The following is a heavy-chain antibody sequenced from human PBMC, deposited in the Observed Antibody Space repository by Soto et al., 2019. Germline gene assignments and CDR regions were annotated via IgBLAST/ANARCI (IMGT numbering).Heavy chain of an antibody. J-gene: IGHJ3*02. Sequence: TGGSLRLSCAASGFTFSSYSMNWVRQAPGKGLEWVSYISSSSSTIYYADSVKGRFTISRDNAKNSLYLQMNSLRAEDTVVYYCARDPYSSSWEDAFGIWGQGTMVTVSS. CDR1: GFTFSSYS. CDR3: ARDPYSSSWEDAFGI. D-gene: IGHD6-13*01. V-gene: IGHV3-48*01. CDR2: ISSSSSTI.